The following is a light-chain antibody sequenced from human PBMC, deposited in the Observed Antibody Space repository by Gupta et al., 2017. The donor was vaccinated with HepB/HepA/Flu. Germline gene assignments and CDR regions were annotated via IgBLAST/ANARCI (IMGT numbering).Light chain of an antibody. Sequence: DIVLTQSPGPLSLSPGERATLSCRASHSVISYFALYQQKPGQAPRLLISDASSRATGIPDRFSGSGSGTDFTLTISRLEPEDFAVYYCQQYASFPFTFGPGTKVDIK. J-gene: IGKJ3*01. CDR3: QQYASFPFT. CDR1: HSVISY. CDR2: DAS. V-gene: IGKV3-20*01.